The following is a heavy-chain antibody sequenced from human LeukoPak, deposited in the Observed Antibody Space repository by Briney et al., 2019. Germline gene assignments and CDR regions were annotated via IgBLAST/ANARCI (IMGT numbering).Heavy chain of an antibody. D-gene: IGHD4-23*01. V-gene: IGHV3-15*01. CDR2: IKSKTDGGTT. Sequence: GGSLRLSCAASGFTFSNAWMSWVRQAPGKGLEWVGRIKSKTDGGTTDYAAPVKGRFTISRDDSKNTLYLQMNSLKAEDTAVYYCTTDPTSTTAVTDYYYYYGMDVWGQGTLVTVSS. CDR1: GFTFSNAW. J-gene: IGHJ6*02. CDR3: TTDPTSTTAVTDYYYYYGMDV.